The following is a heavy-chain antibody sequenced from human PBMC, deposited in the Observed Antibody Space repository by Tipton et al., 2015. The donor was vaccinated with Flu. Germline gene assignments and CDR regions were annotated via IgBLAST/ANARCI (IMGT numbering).Heavy chain of an antibody. D-gene: IGHD6-19*01. V-gene: IGHV3-48*03. CDR3: ARETQWSNFDY. Sequence: GSLRLSCATSGFIFSSYEMNWVRQAPGKGLEWVSYISSSGSTIYYADSVKGRFTISRDNAENSLYLQMNSLRAEDTAVYYCARETQWSNFDYWGQGTLISVSS. J-gene: IGHJ4*02. CDR1: GFIFSSYE. CDR2: ISSSGSTI.